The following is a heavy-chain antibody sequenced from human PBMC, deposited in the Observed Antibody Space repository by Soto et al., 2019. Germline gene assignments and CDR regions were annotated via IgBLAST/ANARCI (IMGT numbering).Heavy chain of an antibody. CDR2: ISGSGGST. CDR1: GFTFSSYA. Sequence: GGSLRLSCAASGFTFSSYAMSWVRQAPGKGLEWVSAISGSGGSTYYADAVKGRVTRSRDKSKNTLYLQMNSLRAEDTAVYYCAKDKYSSSPGPFDYWGQGTLVTVSS. V-gene: IGHV3-23*01. CDR3: AKDKYSSSPGPFDY. D-gene: IGHD6-6*01. J-gene: IGHJ4*02.